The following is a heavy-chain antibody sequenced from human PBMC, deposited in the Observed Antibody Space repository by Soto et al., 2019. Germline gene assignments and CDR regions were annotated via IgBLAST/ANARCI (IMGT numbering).Heavy chain of an antibody. Sequence: QLQLQESGPGLVKPSETLSLTCTVSGGSISSSSYYWGWIRQPPGKGLEWIGSIYYSGSTYYNPSLKSRVTISVDTSKNQFSLKLSSVTAADTAVYYCARRGGVVAPAAMLYWGQGTLVTVSS. D-gene: IGHD2-2*01. CDR2: IYYSGST. CDR3: ARRGGVVAPAAMLY. J-gene: IGHJ4*02. V-gene: IGHV4-39*01. CDR1: GGSISSSSYY.